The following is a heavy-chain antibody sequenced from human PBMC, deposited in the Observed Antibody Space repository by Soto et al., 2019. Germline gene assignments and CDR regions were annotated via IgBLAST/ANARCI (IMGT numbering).Heavy chain of an antibody. CDR2: IRNKANSYST. CDR1: GFTFSDHY. CDR3: NRVRILADESGRPFEI. J-gene: IGHJ3*02. Sequence: EVQLVESGGGLVQPGGSLRLSCAASGFTFSDHYMDWVRQAPGKGLEWVGRIRNKANSYSTQYAASVKGTFTISRDDSKTTLSLQMNSLKTAYTDVYYCNRVRILADESGRPFEICGQGTVVTVSS. V-gene: IGHV3-72*01. D-gene: IGHD5-12*01.